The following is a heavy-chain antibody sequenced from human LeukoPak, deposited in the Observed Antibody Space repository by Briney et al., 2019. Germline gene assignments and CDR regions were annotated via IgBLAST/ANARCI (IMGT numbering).Heavy chain of an antibody. J-gene: IGHJ4*02. D-gene: IGHD1-1*01. CDR3: ANNHRLESPRIDY. V-gene: IGHV3-30*02. CDR2: IRYDGSNK. CDR1: GFTFSSYG. Sequence: GGSLRLSCAASGFTFSSYGMHWVRQAPGKGLEWVAFIRYDGSNKYYADSVKGRFTISRDNSKNTLYLQMNSLRAEDTAVYYCANNHRLESPRIDYWGQGTLVTVSS.